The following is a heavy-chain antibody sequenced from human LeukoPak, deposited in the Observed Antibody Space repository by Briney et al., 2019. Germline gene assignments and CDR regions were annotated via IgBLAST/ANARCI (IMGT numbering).Heavy chain of an antibody. CDR1: GFTFSSYG. V-gene: IGHV3-33*06. Sequence: GRSLRLSCAASGFTFSSYGMHWVRQAPGKGLEWVAVIWYDGSNKYYADSVKGRFTISRDNSKNTLYLQMNSLRAEDTAVYYCAKDLPDYGLDYWGQGTLVTVSS. J-gene: IGHJ4*02. D-gene: IGHD4-17*01. CDR3: AKDLPDYGLDY. CDR2: IWYDGSNK.